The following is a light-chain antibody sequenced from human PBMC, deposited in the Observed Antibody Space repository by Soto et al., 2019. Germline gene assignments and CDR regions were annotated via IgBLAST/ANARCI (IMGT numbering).Light chain of an antibody. CDR1: SCDDGGYTY. V-gene: IGLV2-14*01. CDR3: NSKRRSSTLI. CDR2: EVS. J-gene: IGLJ1*01. Sequence: QSVLTQPASVSGSPGQSISISCTGTSCDDGGYTYVSWYQQHPGKAPKLMIYEVSNRPSGVSNRFSGPKSGNTAALNITGLQADHEADYYCNSKRRSSTLIFGTGTKLTVL.